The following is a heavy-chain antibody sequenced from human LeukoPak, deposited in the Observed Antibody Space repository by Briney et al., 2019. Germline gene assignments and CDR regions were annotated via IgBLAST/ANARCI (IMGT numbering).Heavy chain of an antibody. CDR3: VRDWEGFNFDI. J-gene: IGHJ3*02. CDR1: GRSVRSYY. CDR2: IHNTGST. Sequence: KPSETLSLTCTVSGRSVRSYYWSWIRQPPGEGMEWLAYIHNTGSTNYNPSLKSRVTISLDTSKNEFSLKLTSVTAADSAVYCCVRDWEGFNFDIWGQGTMVTVSS. V-gene: IGHV4-59*02. D-gene: IGHD1-26*01.